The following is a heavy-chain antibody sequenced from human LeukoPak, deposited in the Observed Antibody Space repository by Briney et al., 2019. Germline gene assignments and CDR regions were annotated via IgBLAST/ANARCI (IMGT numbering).Heavy chain of an antibody. Sequence: GGSLRLSCAASGFTISSYAMSWVRQAPGKGLEWVSAISGSGGCTYFADSVKGRFTISRDNSKNTLYLQMNSLRAEDTAVYYCAKSAPNTQIVAPIKTHIDYWGQGTLVTVSS. D-gene: IGHD5-12*01. V-gene: IGHV3-23*01. CDR3: AKSAPNTQIVAPIKTHIDY. CDR2: ISGSGGCT. J-gene: IGHJ4*02. CDR1: GFTISSYA.